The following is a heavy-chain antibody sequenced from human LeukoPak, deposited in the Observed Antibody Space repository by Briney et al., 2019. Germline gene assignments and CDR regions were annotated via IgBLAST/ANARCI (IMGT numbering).Heavy chain of an antibody. Sequence: PGGSLRLSCAASGFTFSSYSMNWVRQAPGKGLEWVSSIGSSSSYIYYADSVKGRFTISRDNAKNSLYLQMNSLRAEDTAVYYCARLGATNFDYWGQGTLVTVSS. CDR3: ARLGATNFDY. CDR1: GFTFSSYS. D-gene: IGHD1-26*01. V-gene: IGHV3-21*01. CDR2: IGSSSSYI. J-gene: IGHJ4*02.